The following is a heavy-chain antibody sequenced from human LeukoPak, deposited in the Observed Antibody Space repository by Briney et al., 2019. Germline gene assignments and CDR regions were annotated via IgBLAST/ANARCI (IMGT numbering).Heavy chain of an antibody. CDR1: GYTFTSYY. D-gene: IGHD3-10*01. Sequence: GASVKVSCKASGYTFTSYYVHWVRQAPGQGLEWMGGFDPEDGETIYAQKFQGRVTMTEDTSTDTAYMELSSLRSEDTAVYYCATHLITMVRGVIIPHYFDYWGQGTLVTVSS. J-gene: IGHJ4*02. V-gene: IGHV1-24*01. CDR3: ATHLITMVRGVIIPHYFDY. CDR2: FDPEDGET.